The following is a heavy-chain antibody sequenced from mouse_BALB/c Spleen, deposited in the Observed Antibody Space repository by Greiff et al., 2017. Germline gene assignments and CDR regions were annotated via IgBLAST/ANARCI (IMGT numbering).Heavy chain of an antibody. V-gene: IGHV1-7*01. J-gene: IGHJ3*01. CDR2: INPSTGYT. D-gene: IGHD2-14*01. Sequence: QAQLKQSGAELAKPGASVKMSCKASGYTFTSYWMHWVKQRPGQGLEWIGYINPSTGYTEYNQKFKDKATLTADKSSSTAYMQLSSLTSEDSAVYYCARYRSWFAYWGQGTLVTVSA. CDR3: ARYRSWFAY. CDR1: GYTFTSYW.